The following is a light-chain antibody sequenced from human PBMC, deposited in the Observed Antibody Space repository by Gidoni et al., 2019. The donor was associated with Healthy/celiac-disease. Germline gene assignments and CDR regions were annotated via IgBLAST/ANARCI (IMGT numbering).Light chain of an antibody. Sequence: EIVLTQSPATLSLSPGGRATLSCRASQSVSSYLALYHQKPGQAPRLLLYDASNRATGIPARFSGSGSETDFTLTISSLEPEDFAVYYCQQRSNWPPFMYTVGQGTKLEIK. V-gene: IGKV3-11*01. J-gene: IGKJ2*01. CDR2: DAS. CDR3: QQRSNWPPFMYT. CDR1: QSVSSY.